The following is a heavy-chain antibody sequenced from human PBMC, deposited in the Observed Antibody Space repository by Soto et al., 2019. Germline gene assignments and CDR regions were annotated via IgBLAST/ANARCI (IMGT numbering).Heavy chain of an antibody. CDR3: ARDWAFCSGGSCYTGWRMDV. V-gene: IGHV3-30-3*01. CDR1: GFTFSSYA. Sequence: PGGSLRLSCAASGFTFSSYAMHWVRQAPGKGLEWVAVISYDGSNKYYADSVKGRFTISRDNSKNTLYLQMNSLRAEDTAVYYCARDWAFCSGGSCYTGWRMDVWGQGTTVTVSS. J-gene: IGHJ6*02. D-gene: IGHD2-15*01. CDR2: ISYDGSNK.